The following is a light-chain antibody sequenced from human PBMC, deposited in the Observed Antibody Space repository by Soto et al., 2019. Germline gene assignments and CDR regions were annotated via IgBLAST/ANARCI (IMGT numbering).Light chain of an antibody. CDR3: QSFDSSNVI. J-gene: IGLJ2*01. Sequence: NFMLTQPHSVSGSPGKTVTISCTRSSGSIATKYVQWYQQRPDSAPTTVIYENNQRPSGVPDRFSGSIDSSSNSASLSISGLKTEDEADYYCQSFDSSNVIFGGGTQLTV. CDR2: ENN. CDR1: SGSIATKY. V-gene: IGLV6-57*04.